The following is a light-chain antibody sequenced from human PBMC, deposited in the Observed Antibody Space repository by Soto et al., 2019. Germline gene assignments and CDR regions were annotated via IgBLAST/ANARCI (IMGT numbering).Light chain of an antibody. CDR2: LGS. J-gene: IGKJ3*01. Sequence: DIVMTQSPLSLPVTPGEPASISCRSSQSLLHSNGYNYLDWYLQKPGQSPQLLSYLGSNRASGVPDRFSGSGSGTDFTLKISRVEAEDVGVYYCMQALQTSRGCTFGPGTKVDIK. CDR1: QSLLHSNGYNY. V-gene: IGKV2-28*01. CDR3: MQALQTSRGCT.